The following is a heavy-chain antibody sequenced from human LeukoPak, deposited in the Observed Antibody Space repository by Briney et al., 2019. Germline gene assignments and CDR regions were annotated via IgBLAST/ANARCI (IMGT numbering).Heavy chain of an antibody. D-gene: IGHD2-21*01. CDR1: GYTFTSYG. J-gene: IGHJ3*02. CDR3: ARDGEYCGGDCYPDAFDI. Sequence: ASVKVSCKASGYTFTSYGISWVRQAPGQGLEWMGWISAYNGNTNYAQKLQGRVTMTTDTSTSTAYMELRSLRSDDTAVYYCARDGEYCGGDCYPDAFDIWGQGTMVTVSS. V-gene: IGHV1-18*01. CDR2: ISAYNGNT.